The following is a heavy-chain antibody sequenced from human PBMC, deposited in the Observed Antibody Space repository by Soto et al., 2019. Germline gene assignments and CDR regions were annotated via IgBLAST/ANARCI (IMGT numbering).Heavy chain of an antibody. CDR2: ISSSSSYI. V-gene: IGHV3-21*01. CDR3: ARDQSRVWSGYDYYYYYYMDV. D-gene: IGHD5-12*01. J-gene: IGHJ6*03. CDR1: GFTFSSYS. Sequence: GGSLRLSCAASGFTFSSYSMNWVRQAPGKGLEWVSSISSSSSYIYYADSVKGRFTISRDNAKNSLYLQMNSLRAEDTAVYYCARDQSRVWSGYDYYYYYYMDVWGKGTTVTVSS.